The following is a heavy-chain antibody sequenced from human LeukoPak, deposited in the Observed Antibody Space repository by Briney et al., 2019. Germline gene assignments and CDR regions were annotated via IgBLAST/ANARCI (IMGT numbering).Heavy chain of an antibody. D-gene: IGHD3-16*01. Sequence: PGGSLRLSCAASGFTFSSYWMHWVRQAPGKGLEWVAAIWYDGSNKYYADSVKGRFTISRDDDKNSVYLQMNSVRAEDTAVYFCARARIQKLSLGAWFDXXXQGTLVTVSS. J-gene: IGHJ5*02. V-gene: IGHV3-33*08. CDR1: GFTFSSYW. CDR3: ARARIQKLSLGAWFDX. CDR2: IWYDGSNK.